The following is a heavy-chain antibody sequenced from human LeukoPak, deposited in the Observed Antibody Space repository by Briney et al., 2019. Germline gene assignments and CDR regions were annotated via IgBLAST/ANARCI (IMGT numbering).Heavy chain of an antibody. CDR3: ARGPWHSGDYRDY. CDR2: IIPIFGTA. V-gene: IGHV1-69*05. Sequence: SVKVSCKASGGTFSSYAISWVRQAPGQGLEWIGRIIPIFGTANYAQKFQGRVTITTDESTSTAYMELSSLRSEDTAVYYCARGPWHSGDYRDYWGQGTLVTVSS. CDR1: GGTFSSYA. D-gene: IGHD4-17*01. J-gene: IGHJ4*02.